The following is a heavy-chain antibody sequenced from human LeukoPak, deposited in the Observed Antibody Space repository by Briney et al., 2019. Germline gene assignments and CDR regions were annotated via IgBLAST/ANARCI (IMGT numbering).Heavy chain of an antibody. CDR2: IWYDGSNK. J-gene: IGHJ3*02. CDR1: GFTFSSYG. D-gene: IGHD3-10*01. CDR3: ARASMVRGVWTPFDI. V-gene: IGHV3-33*01. Sequence: PGGSLRLSCAASGFTFSSYGMHWVRQAPGKGLEWVAVIWYDGSNKYYADSVKGRFTISRDNSKNTLYLQMNSLRAEDTAVYYCARASMVRGVWTPFDIWGQGTMVTVSS.